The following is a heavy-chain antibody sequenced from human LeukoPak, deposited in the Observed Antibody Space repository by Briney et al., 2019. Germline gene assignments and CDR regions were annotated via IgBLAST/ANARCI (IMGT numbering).Heavy chain of an antibody. J-gene: IGHJ4*02. Sequence: SETLSLTCTVSGYSISSGYYWGWIRQPPGKGLEWIGSIYHSGSTYYNPSLKSRVTISVDTSKNQFSLKLSSVTAADTAVYYCARGGIPSSSWYYYFDYWGQGTLVTVSS. CDR3: ARGGIPSSSWYYYFDY. CDR2: IYHSGST. V-gene: IGHV4-38-2*02. D-gene: IGHD6-13*01. CDR1: GYSISSGYY.